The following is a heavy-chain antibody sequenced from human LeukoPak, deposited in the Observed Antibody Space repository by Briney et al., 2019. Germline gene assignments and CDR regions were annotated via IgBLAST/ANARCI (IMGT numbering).Heavy chain of an antibody. CDR2: INSDGSST. CDR1: GFTFSSYW. CDR3: ARESGYSYGYFYY. D-gene: IGHD5-18*01. Sequence: QPGGSLRLSCAASGFTFSSYWMHWVRQAPGKGLVWVSRINSDGSSTSYADSVKGRFTISRDNAKNTLYLQMYSLRAEDTAVYYCARESGYSYGYFYYWGQGTLVTVSS. J-gene: IGHJ4*02. V-gene: IGHV3-74*01.